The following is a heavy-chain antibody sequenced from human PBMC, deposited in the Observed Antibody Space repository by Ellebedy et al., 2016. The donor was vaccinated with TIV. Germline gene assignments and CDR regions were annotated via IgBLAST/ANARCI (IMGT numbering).Heavy chain of an antibody. J-gene: IGHJ3*02. CDR3: ARVPHSTPYAFDI. CDR1: GFTVSNSY. V-gene: IGHV3-53*01. D-gene: IGHD2/OR15-2a*01. Sequence: GESLKISCATSGFTVSNSYMSWVRQAPGKGLEWVSVIYSGGTTYYADSVKGRFTISRDNSKNTLFLQMNSLRAEDTAVYFCARVPHSTPYAFDIWGQGTMVTVSS. CDR2: IYSGGTT.